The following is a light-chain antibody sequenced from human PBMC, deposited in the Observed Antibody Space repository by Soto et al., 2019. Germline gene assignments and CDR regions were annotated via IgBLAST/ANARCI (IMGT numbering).Light chain of an antibody. J-gene: IGKJ1*01. CDR3: QQYNNWPFPSWT. CDR2: GAS. CDR1: QSVSSN. V-gene: IGKV3-15*01. Sequence: EIVMTQSPATLSVSPGERATLSCRASQSVSSNLAWYQQKPGQAPRLLIYGASTSATGIPARFSGSGSGTEFTLTISSLQSEDFAVYYCQQYNNWPFPSWTVGQGTKVEIK.